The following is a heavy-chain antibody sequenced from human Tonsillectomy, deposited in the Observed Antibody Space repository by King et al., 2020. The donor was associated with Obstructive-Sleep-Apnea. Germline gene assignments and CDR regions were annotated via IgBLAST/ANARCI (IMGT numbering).Heavy chain of an antibody. J-gene: IGHJ4*02. CDR2: ISSNGGST. CDR1: GFTFSTYD. Sequence: VQLVESGGGLVQPGGSLTLSCSASGFTFSTYDMHWVRQTPGKGLEYVSTISSNGGSTYYADSVKGRFTISRDNSKNTLYLQMSGLRAEDTAVYYCVKAYNYFDSSGLYWGQGTLVTVSS. CDR3: VKAYNYFDSSGLY. V-gene: IGHV3-64D*06. D-gene: IGHD3-22*01.